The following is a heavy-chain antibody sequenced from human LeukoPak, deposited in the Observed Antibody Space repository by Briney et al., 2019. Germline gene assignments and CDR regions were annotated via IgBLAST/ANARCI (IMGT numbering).Heavy chain of an antibody. CDR1: GYTFTSYG. V-gene: IGHV1-18*04. CDR3: ARDVGLDGDYVFDY. D-gene: IGHD4-17*01. J-gene: IGHJ4*02. Sequence: ASVKVSCKASGYTFTSYGISWVRQAPGQGLEWMGWISAYNGNTNYAQKLQGRVTMTTDTSTSTAYMELRSLRPDDTAVYYCARDVGLDGDYVFDYWGQGTLVTVSS. CDR2: ISAYNGNT.